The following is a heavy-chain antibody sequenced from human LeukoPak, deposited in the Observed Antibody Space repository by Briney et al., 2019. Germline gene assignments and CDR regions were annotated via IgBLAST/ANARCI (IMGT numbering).Heavy chain of an antibody. CDR3: PREDSISSAES. CDR1: GFTFSSYS. V-gene: IGHV3-21*01. J-gene: IGHJ5*02. Sequence: PGGSLRLSCAASGFTFSSYSMNWVRQAPGKGLEWVSSISSSSSYRYYADSVKGRFTISRDNAKHSLYLQMNSLRADDTAVYYCPREDSISSAESWGQGALVTVSS. CDR2: ISSSSSYR. D-gene: IGHD6-6*01.